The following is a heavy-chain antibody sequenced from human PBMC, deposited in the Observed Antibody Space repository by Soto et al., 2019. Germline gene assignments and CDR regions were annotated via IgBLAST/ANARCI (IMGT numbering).Heavy chain of an antibody. CDR2: ISSSGSTI. V-gene: IGHV3-11*01. J-gene: IGHJ6*03. CDR3: AREQRYCTNGVCFPGSNYYYYMDV. CDR1: GFTFSDYY. Sequence: GGSLRLSCAASGFTFSDYYMSWIRQAPGKGLEWVSYISSSGSTIYYADSVKGRFTISRDNAKNSLYLQMNSLRAEDTAVYYCAREQRYCTNGVCFPGSNYYYYMDVWGKGTTVTVSS. D-gene: IGHD2-8*01.